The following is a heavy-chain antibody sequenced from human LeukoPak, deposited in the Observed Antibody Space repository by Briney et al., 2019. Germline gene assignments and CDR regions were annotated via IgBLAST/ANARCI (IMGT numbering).Heavy chain of an antibody. CDR2: IYSGGST. Sequence: GGSLRLSCAASGFIVSSNYMSWVRQAPGKGLEWVSVIYSGGSTYYTDSVKGRFTISRDNSKNTLYLQMNSLRAEDTAVYYCARVAGYSSGWFDYWGQGALVTVSS. D-gene: IGHD6-19*01. V-gene: IGHV3-66*01. CDR3: ARVAGYSSGWFDY. J-gene: IGHJ4*02. CDR1: GFIVSSNY.